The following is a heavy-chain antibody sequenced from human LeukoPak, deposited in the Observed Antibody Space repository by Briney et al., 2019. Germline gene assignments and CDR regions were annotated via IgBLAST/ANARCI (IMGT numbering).Heavy chain of an antibody. CDR1: GYTFTGYY. V-gene: IGHV1-2*06. CDR2: INPNCGGT. D-gene: IGHD6-6*01. J-gene: IGHJ6*03. CDR3: ARDPALRQLVGPYYYYIDV. Sequence: ASVKVSCMSSGYTFTGYYMHWVRQAPEQGLEWMGRINPNCGGTHYAQKFQGTVTMTRDTSISTAYMELSRQGSDDTAVYYGARDPALRQLVGPYYYYIDVWGKGTTVTVSS.